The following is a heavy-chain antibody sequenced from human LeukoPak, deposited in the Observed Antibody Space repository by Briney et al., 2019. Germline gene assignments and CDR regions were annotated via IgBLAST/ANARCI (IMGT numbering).Heavy chain of an antibody. V-gene: IGHV4-59*08. J-gene: IGHJ4*02. CDR3: ARYGGSGWVIDN. CDR1: GGSISTY. Sequence: SETLSLTCTVSGGSISTYWTWIRQPPGKGLEWIGYIYYTGATSYNPSLTSRVIISVDTSKKQFSLKLTSVTAADTAVYYCARYGGSGWVIDNWGQGTLVTVSS. D-gene: IGHD6-19*01. CDR2: IYYTGAT.